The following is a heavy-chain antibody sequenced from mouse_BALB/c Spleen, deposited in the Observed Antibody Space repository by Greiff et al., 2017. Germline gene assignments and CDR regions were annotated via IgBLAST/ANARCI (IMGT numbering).Heavy chain of an antibody. CDR1: GYTFNSYW. CDR2: INPSNGRT. J-gene: IGHJ2*01. V-gene: IGHV1S81*02. CDR3: ARSGYSYYFDY. Sequence: QVQLQQPGAELVKPGASVKLSCKASGYTFNSYWMHWMKQRPGQGLEWIGEINPSNGRTDYNEKFKIKGILTVDKSSSTAYMQLNSLTSEDSAVYYCARSGYSYYFDYWGQGTTRTVSS. D-gene: IGHD2-3*01.